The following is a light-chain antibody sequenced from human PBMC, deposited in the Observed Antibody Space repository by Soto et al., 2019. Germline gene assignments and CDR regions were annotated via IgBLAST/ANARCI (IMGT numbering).Light chain of an antibody. J-gene: IGLJ1*01. V-gene: IGLV1-51*01. CDR2: DNN. CDR1: SSNIRNNY. Sequence: QSVLTQPPSVSAAPRQKVTISCSGSSSNIRNNYVSWYQQLPGTAPKLLIYDNNKRPSGIPDRFSGSKSGTSATLGITGLQTGDEADYYCGTWDSSLSAYVFGTWTKVTVL. CDR3: GTWDSSLSAYV.